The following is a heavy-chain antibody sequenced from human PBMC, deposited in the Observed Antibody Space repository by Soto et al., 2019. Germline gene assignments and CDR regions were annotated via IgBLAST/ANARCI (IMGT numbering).Heavy chain of an antibody. J-gene: IGHJ5*01. Sequence: QLQLQESGPGLVKPSETLSLTCTVSGDSISSSTYHWCWIRQHPGKGLEWIGSFYSGGITIYNPSLKSRVTXSVXXXXXXXXXXXXXXXXXXXXXXXXXRRTPVXXGWLDSWGQGTLVTVSS. CDR2: FYSGGIT. CDR3: XRRTPVXXGWLDS. D-gene: IGHD6-19*01. CDR1: GDSISSSTYH. V-gene: IGHV4-39*01.